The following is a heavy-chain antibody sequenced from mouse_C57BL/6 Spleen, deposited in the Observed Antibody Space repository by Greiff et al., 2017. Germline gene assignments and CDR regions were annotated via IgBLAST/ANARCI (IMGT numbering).Heavy chain of an antibody. D-gene: IGHD2-1*01. Sequence: QVQLQQSGAELVKPGASVKISCKASGYAFSSYWMNWVKQRPGTGLEWIGQIYPGDGDTNYNGKFKGKATLTAAKSSSTAYMQLSSLTSEHAAVYFCARGDGNPYAMDYWGQGTSVTVSS. CDR1: GYAFSSYW. V-gene: IGHV1-80*01. J-gene: IGHJ4*01. CDR2: IYPGDGDT. CDR3: ARGDGNPYAMDY.